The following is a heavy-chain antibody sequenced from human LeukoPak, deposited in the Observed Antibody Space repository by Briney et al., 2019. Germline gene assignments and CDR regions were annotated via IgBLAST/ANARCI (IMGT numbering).Heavy chain of an antibody. Sequence: SETLSLTCAVYGGSFSGYYWSWIRQPPGKGLECIGEINHSGSTNYNPSLKSRVTISVDTSKNQFSLKLSSVTAADTAVYYCAQVSYCGGDCYSGYYYGMDVWGQGTTVAVSS. CDR3: AQVSYCGGDCYSGYYYGMDV. CDR2: INHSGST. J-gene: IGHJ6*01. D-gene: IGHD2-21*02. V-gene: IGHV4-34*01. CDR1: GGSFSGYY.